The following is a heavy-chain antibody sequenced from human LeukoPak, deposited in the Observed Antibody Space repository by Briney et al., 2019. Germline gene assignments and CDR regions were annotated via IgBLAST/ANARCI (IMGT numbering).Heavy chain of an antibody. Sequence: PGGSLRLSCTASGFTFGDYGMTWVRQAPGKGLEWVGFIRSKAYGGTTEYAASVKGRFTISRDDSKSIAYLQMNSLKNEDTAVYYCTRDQYCTGGSCFLDYWGQGTPVTVPS. CDR1: GFTFGDYG. V-gene: IGHV3-49*04. D-gene: IGHD2-15*01. CDR2: IRSKAYGGTT. CDR3: TRDQYCTGGSCFLDY. J-gene: IGHJ4*02.